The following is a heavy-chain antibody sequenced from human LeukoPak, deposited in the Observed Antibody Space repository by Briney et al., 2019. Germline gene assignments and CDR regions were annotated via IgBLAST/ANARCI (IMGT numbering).Heavy chain of an antibody. D-gene: IGHD3-10*01. Sequence: PSETLSLTCNVSGASISSGRYYWSWIRQPAGKGLEWIGRIYRPGSTNYNPSLKSRVTMSVDTSKNQLSPKLSSVTAADTAVYYCATDGMVRGPDAWFDSWGQGTLVTVSS. V-gene: IGHV4-61*02. CDR3: ATDGMVRGPDAWFDS. J-gene: IGHJ5*01. CDR2: IYRPGST. CDR1: GASISSGRYY.